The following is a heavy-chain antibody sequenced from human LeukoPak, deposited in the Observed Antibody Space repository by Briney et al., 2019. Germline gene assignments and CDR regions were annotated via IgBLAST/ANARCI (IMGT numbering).Heavy chain of an antibody. D-gene: IGHD6-25*01. J-gene: IGHJ5*02. V-gene: IGHV3-23*01. CDR3: ARDNMDAAWFDP. CDR2: ISPGGGPT. Sequence: GGSLRLSCAGSGFPFSIYGMNWVRQAPGKGLEWVSGISPGGGPTYYADSVKGRFTISRDDSKNSLYLQMNSLRAEDTAVYYCARDNMDAAWFDPWGQGTLVTVSS. CDR1: GFPFSIYG.